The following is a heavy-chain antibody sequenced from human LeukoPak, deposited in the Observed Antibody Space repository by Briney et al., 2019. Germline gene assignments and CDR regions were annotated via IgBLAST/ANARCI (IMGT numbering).Heavy chain of an antibody. Sequence: GEPLKISCKGTGYIFPNYWLGWVRQMPGKGLEWMGFIYAGDSDTTYSPSFQGQVTISADKSINTVYLQWSNLKASDTATYYCARRGGGRDYYYMDVWGKGTTVTVSS. CDR2: IYAGDSDT. CDR1: GYIFPNYW. J-gene: IGHJ6*03. V-gene: IGHV5-51*01. D-gene: IGHD3-16*01. CDR3: ARRGGGRDYYYMDV.